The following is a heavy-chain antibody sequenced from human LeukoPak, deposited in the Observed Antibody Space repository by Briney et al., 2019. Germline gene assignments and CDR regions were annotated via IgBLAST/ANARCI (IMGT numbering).Heavy chain of an antibody. Sequence: ASVKVSCKASGYTFTSYYMHWVRQAPGQGLEWMGIINPSGGSTSCAQKFQGRVTITADKSTSTAYMELSSLRSEATAVYYCARESYYDFWSGYFRSRDNWFDPWGQGTLVTVSS. CDR2: INPSGGST. J-gene: IGHJ5*02. CDR3: ARESYYDFWSGYFRSRDNWFDP. D-gene: IGHD3-3*01. CDR1: GYTFTSYY. V-gene: IGHV1-46*01.